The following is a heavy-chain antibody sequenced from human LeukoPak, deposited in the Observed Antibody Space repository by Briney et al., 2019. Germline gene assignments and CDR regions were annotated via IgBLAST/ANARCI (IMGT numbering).Heavy chain of an antibody. Sequence: GGSLRLSCAASGFTFSSYSMNWVRQAPGKGLEWVSYISSSSSTIYYADSVKGRFTISRDNAKNSLYLQMNSLRDEDTAVYYCARGFHYGSGNYYYYGMDVWGQGTTVTVSS. D-gene: IGHD3-10*01. CDR2: ISSSSSTI. V-gene: IGHV3-48*02. CDR3: ARGFHYGSGNYYYYGMDV. J-gene: IGHJ6*02. CDR1: GFTFSSYS.